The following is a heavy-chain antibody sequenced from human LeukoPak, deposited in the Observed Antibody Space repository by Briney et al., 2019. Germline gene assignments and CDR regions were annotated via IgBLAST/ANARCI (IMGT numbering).Heavy chain of an antibody. J-gene: IGHJ4*02. CDR2: IYPGDPDT. CDR1: GYSFSTYW. V-gene: IGHV5-51*01. D-gene: IGHD3-10*01. Sequence: GESLKISCQGSGYSFSTYWIAWVRQMPGKGLEWMGIIYPGDPDTRYRPSFQGQVTISADKSTSTAYLQWSMLKASDTAMYYCARGTLLWFGELLPVDFDYWGQGTLVTVSS. CDR3: ARGTLLWFGELLPVDFDY.